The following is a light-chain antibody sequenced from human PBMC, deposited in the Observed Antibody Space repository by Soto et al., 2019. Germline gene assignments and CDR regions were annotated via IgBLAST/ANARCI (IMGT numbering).Light chain of an antibody. CDR3: QTWGPGIVV. CDR2: LNSDGSH. V-gene: IGLV4-69*01. CDR1: SGHSSYA. J-gene: IGLJ2*01. Sequence: QPVLTKSPSASASLGASVKLTCTLSSGHSSYAIAWHQQQPEKGPRYLMKLNSDGSHSKGDGIPDRFSGSSSGAERYLTISSLQSEDEADYYCQTWGPGIVVFGGGTKLTVL.